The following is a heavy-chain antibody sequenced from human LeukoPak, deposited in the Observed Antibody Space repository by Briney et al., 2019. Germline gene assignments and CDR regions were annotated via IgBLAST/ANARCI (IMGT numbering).Heavy chain of an antibody. CDR3: VRDWDHFDFDS. CDR2: IKGDGSHT. Sequence: GGSLSLSRAASGFTFSNYWMRWVRPAPGKGLVWVSRIKGDGSHTVYADSVKGRFTISRDNAKNTLFLQMRSLKVEDTAVYYCVRDWDHFDFDSWGQGTLVTVSS. V-gene: IGHV3-74*01. D-gene: IGHD1-26*01. CDR1: GFTFSNYW. J-gene: IGHJ5*01.